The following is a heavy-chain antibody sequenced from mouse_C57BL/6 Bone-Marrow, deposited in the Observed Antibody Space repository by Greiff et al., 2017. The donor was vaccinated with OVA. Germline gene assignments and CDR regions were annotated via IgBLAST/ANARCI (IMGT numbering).Heavy chain of an antibody. Sequence: QVQLQQSGAELARPGASVKLSCKASGYTFTSYGISWVKQRTGQGLEWIGEIYPRSGNTYYNEKFKGKATLTADKSSSTAYMERRSLTSEDSAVYFCARPGGYAMDYWGQGTSVTVSS. V-gene: IGHV1-81*01. CDR1: GYTFTSYG. J-gene: IGHJ4*01. CDR2: IYPRSGNT. CDR3: ARPGGYAMDY.